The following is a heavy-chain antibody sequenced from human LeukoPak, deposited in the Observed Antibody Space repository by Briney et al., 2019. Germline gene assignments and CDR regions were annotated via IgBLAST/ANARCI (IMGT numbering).Heavy chain of an antibody. Sequence: SETLSLTCAVSGGSISSGGYSWSWIRQPPGKGLEWIGYIYHSGSTYYNPSLKSRVTISVDRSKNQFSLKLSSVTAADTAVYYCARGRGRGDYFDYWGRGTLVTVSS. CDR2: IYHSGST. J-gene: IGHJ4*02. V-gene: IGHV4-30-2*01. CDR1: GGSISSGGYS. CDR3: ARGRGRGDYFDY.